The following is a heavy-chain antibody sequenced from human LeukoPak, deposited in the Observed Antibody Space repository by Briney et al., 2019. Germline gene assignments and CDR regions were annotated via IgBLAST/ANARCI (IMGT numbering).Heavy chain of an antibody. CDR2: LYLDGNT. J-gene: IGHJ4*02. Sequence: AGRSLRLSCAASGFTVITNDMTWVRQAPGKGLEWVSVLYLDGNTKYAHSVQGRFTISRDNSKNTLYLEMNSLSPDDTAVYYCARGVEPLAANTLAYWGQGTLVTVSS. D-gene: IGHD1-14*01. V-gene: IGHV3-53*01. CDR3: ARGVEPLAANTLAY. CDR1: GFTVITND.